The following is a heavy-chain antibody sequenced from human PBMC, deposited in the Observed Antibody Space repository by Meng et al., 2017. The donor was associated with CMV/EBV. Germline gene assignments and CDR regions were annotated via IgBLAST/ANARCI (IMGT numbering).Heavy chain of an antibody. J-gene: IGHJ4*02. CDR2: INPNSGGT. D-gene: IGHD5-18*01. CDR3: ARESNVDTAMVDY. CDR1: SSNFTGYY. V-gene: IGHV1-2*02. Sequence: CNASSSNFTGYYMHWVRQAPGQGLEWMGWINPNSGGTNYARKFQGRVTMTRDTSISTAYMELSRLRSDDTAVYYCARESNVDTAMVDYWGQGTLVTVSS.